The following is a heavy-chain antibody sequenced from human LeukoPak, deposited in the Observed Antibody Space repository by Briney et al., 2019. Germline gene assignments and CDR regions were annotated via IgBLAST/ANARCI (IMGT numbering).Heavy chain of an antibody. CDR2: IYHSGST. CDR3: ARMVRGTDAFHI. V-gene: IGHV4-38-2*02. J-gene: IGHJ3*02. D-gene: IGHD3-10*01. Sequence: SETLSLTCTVSGYSISSGYYWGWIRQPPGKGLEWIGSIYHSGSTYYNPSLKSRVTISVDTSKNQFSLKLNSVTAADTAVYYCARMVRGTDAFHIWGQGTMVTVSS. CDR1: GYSISSGYY.